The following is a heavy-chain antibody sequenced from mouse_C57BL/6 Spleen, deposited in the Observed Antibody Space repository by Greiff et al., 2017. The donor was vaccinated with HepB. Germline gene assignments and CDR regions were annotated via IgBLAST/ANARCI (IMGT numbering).Heavy chain of an antibody. J-gene: IGHJ2*01. CDR1: GYAFSSSW. CDR2: IYPGDGDT. V-gene: IGHV1-82*01. CDR3: ASTGTWYFGY. Sequence: VKLQESGPELVKPGASVKISCKASGYAFSSSWMNWVKQRPGKGLEWIGRIYPGDGDTNYNGKFKGKATLTADKSSSTAYMQLSSLTSEDSAVYFCASTGTWYFGYWGQGTTLTVSS. D-gene: IGHD4-1*01.